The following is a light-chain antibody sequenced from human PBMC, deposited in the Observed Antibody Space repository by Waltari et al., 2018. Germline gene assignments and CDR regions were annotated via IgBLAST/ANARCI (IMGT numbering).Light chain of an antibody. CDR1: DLPQQY. CDR2: EDV. J-gene: IGLJ2*01. CDR3: YSTDSSGNVQV. V-gene: IGLV3-10*01. Sequence: SYELTQPPSVSVSPGQTARTTCSGDDLPQQYASWYQQKSGQAPVQVIYEDVKRPSGIPERFSGSSSGTMVTLTISGAQVEDEADYYCYSTDSSGNVQVFGGGTKLTVL.